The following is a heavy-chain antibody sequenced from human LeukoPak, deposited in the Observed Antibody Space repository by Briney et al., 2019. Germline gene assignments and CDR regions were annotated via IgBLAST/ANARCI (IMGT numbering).Heavy chain of an antibody. Sequence: GGSLRLSCAASGFTFSSYKMNWVRQAPGKGLEWVSYISGSGSVTYYADSVKGQFTISRDNAKNKVYLQMNSLRAEDTAVYYCVAGIGNYWGQGTLVTVSS. D-gene: IGHD6-13*01. CDR3: VAGIGNY. V-gene: IGHV3-48*03. CDR2: ISGSGSVT. J-gene: IGHJ4*02. CDR1: GFTFSSYK.